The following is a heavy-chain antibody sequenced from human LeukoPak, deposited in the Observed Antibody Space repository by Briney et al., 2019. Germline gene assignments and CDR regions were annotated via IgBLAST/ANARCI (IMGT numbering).Heavy chain of an antibody. J-gene: IGHJ5*02. D-gene: IGHD2-2*01. CDR3: ARSIVVVPAAISWFDP. CDR2: IYYSGST. CDR1: GGSISSSSYY. Sequence: SETLSLTCTVSGGSISSSSYYWGWIRQPPGKGLEWIGSIYYSGSTYYNPSLKSLVTISVDTSKNQFSLKLSSVTAADTAVYYCARSIVVVPAAISWFDPWGQGTLVTVSS. V-gene: IGHV4-39*01.